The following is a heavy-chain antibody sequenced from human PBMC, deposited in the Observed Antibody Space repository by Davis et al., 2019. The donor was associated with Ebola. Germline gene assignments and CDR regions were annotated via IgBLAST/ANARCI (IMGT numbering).Heavy chain of an antibody. J-gene: IGHJ4*02. V-gene: IGHV1-46*01. CDR1: GYTFTSYY. Sequence: ASVKVSCKASGYTFTSYYMHWVRQAPGQGLEWMGIINPSGGSTSYAQKFQGRVTMTRDTSTSTVYMELSSLRSEDTAVYYCARRILWFGESPTYYFDYWGQGTLVTVSS. D-gene: IGHD3-10*01. CDR3: ARRILWFGESPTYYFDY. CDR2: INPSGGST.